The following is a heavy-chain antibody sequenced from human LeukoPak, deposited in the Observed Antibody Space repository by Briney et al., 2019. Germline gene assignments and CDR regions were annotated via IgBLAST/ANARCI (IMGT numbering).Heavy chain of an antibody. CDR2: INPDDGGS. Sequence: PGGSQRLSCQASGFTFSNYAMSWVRQAPGKGLGWVSSINPDDGGSFFANSVKGRFTISRDDSRSVVYLQMNSLRAEDTAVYYCARSGVATCHYWGQGILVTVSS. J-gene: IGHJ4*02. CDR3: ARSGVATCHY. V-gene: IGHV3-23*01. CDR1: GFTFSNYA. D-gene: IGHD2-15*01.